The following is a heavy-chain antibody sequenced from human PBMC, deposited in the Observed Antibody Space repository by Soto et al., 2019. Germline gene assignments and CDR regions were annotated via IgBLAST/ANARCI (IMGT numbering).Heavy chain of an antibody. CDR3: ASPRAHCSGGSCYTEYIQH. J-gene: IGHJ1*01. CDR2: INVGNDNT. D-gene: IGHD2-15*01. V-gene: IGHV1-3*01. CDR1: GYTFTSYD. Sequence: QVQLVQSGAKVKKPGASVKVSCKASGYTFTSYDMHWVRQAPGQRLEWMGWINVGNDNTKYSQKFQGSVTITRDTSASTAYMELSSLRSEDTAVYYCASPRAHCSGGSCYTEYIQHWGQCTLVTVSS.